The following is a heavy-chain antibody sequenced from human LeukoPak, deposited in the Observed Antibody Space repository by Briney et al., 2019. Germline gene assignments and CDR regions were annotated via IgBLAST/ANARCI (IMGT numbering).Heavy chain of an antibody. J-gene: IGHJ4*02. CDR2: INQDGSEK. V-gene: IGHV3-7*01. D-gene: IGHD3-3*01. Sequence: QPGGPLRLSCAASGFTFTTNWMTWVRQAPGKGLEWVATINQDGSEKYYVDSVKGRFTISRDNAKNSLFLQMNSLRAEDTAVYYCARDRITDFWSGYYTNYFDYWGQGTLVTVSS. CDR3: ARDRITDFWSGYYTNYFDY. CDR1: GFTFTTNW.